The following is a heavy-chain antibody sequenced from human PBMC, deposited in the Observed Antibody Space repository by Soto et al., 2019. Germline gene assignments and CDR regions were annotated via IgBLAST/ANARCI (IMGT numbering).Heavy chain of an antibody. V-gene: IGHV3-49*03. Sequence: GGSLRLSCTASGFTFGDYAMSWFRQAPGKGLEWVGFIRSKAYGGTTEYAASVKGRFTISRDDSKSIAYLQMNSLKTEDTAVYYCTTDQGIPGIEVHGKEYYYGMDVWGQGNTVTVSS. CDR3: TTDQGIPGIEVHGKEYYYGMDV. CDR1: GFTFGDYA. D-gene: IGHD6-19*01. J-gene: IGHJ6*02. CDR2: IRSKAYGGTT.